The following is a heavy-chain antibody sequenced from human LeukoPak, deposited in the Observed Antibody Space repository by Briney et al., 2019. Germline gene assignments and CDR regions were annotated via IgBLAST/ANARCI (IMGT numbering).Heavy chain of an antibody. CDR3: ASSRVRLYCDY. V-gene: IGHV4-34*01. D-gene: IGHD2-2*02. Sequence: NTSETLSLTCAVYGGSFSGYYWSWIRQPPGKGLEWIGEINHSGSTNYNPSLKSRVTISVDTSKNQFSLKLSSVTAADTAVYYCASSRVRLYCDYWGQGTLVTVSS. CDR1: GGSFSGYY. CDR2: INHSGST. J-gene: IGHJ4*02.